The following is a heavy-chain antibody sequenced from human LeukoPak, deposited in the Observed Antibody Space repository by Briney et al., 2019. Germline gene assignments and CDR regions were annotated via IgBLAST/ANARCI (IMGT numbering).Heavy chain of an antibody. CDR2: INHSGST. D-gene: IGHD2-8*01. CDR3: ARGYSTIPKLVYGWYFDL. V-gene: IGHV4-34*01. J-gene: IGHJ2*01. Sequence: SETLSLTCAVYGGSFSGYYWSWIRQPPGKGLERLGEINHSGSTNYNPSLKSRVTISVDTSKNQFSLKLSSVTAADTAVYYCARGYSTIPKLVYGWYFDLWGRGTLVTVSS. CDR1: GGSFSGYY.